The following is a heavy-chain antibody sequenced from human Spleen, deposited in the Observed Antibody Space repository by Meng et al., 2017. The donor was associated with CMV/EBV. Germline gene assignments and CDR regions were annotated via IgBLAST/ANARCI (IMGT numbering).Heavy chain of an antibody. V-gene: IGHV3-7*03. D-gene: IGHD5-12*01. CDR3: AKDRGYSGYDWGEYYFDY. Sequence: ETLSLTCAASGFPFTTYWMNWVRQAPGKGLEWVANINQDGSDKYYVDSVKGRFTISRDNAKKSLYLQMNSLRAEDTAVYYCAKDRGYSGYDWGEYYFDYWGQGTLVTVSS. J-gene: IGHJ4*02. CDR2: INQDGSDK. CDR1: GFPFTTYW.